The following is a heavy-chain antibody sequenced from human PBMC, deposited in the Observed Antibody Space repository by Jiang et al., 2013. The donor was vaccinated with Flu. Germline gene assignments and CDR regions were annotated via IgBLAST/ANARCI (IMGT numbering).Heavy chain of an antibody. J-gene: IGHJ4*01. Sequence: GLVKPSETPVPHLXCLWLLHQHWLLLGLDPAAPRKGLEWIGSIFHTGTVYYNPSLKSRVTISLDRSKNQISLKLNSVTAADTAVYYCARERPYSYDGRTYWGHGTLVTVSS. D-gene: IGHD3-16*01. V-gene: IGHV4-38-2*02. CDR1: LLHQHWLL. CDR2: IFHTGTV. CDR3: ARERPYSYDGRTY.